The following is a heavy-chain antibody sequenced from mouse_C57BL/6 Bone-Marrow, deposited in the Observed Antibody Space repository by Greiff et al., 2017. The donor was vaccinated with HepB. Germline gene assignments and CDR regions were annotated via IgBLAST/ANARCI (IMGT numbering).Heavy chain of an antibody. D-gene: IGHD2-4*01. V-gene: IGHV1-55*01. J-gene: IGHJ4*01. Sequence: VQLQQPGAELVKPGASVKMSCKASGYTFTSYWITWVKQRPGQGLEWIGDIYPGSGSTNYNEKFKSKATLTVDTSSSTAYMQLSSLTSEDSAVYYCARMYYDYGDYAMDYWGQGTSVTVSS. CDR1: GYTFTSYW. CDR2: IYPGSGST. CDR3: ARMYYDYGDYAMDY.